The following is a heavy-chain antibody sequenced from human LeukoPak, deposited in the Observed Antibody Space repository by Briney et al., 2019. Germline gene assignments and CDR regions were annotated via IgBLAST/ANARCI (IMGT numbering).Heavy chain of an antibody. D-gene: IGHD6-13*01. Sequence: SETLSLTCAVYGGSFSGYYWSWIRQPPGKGLEWIGEINHSGSTNYNPSLKSRVTISVDTSKNQFSLKLSSVTAADTAVYYCARGAAAGRRGMDYWGQGTLVTVSS. V-gene: IGHV4-34*01. J-gene: IGHJ4*02. CDR3: ARGAAAGRRGMDY. CDR2: INHSGST. CDR1: GGSFSGYY.